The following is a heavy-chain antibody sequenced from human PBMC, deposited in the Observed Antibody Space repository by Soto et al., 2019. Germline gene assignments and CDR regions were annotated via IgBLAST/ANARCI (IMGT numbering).Heavy chain of an antibody. Sequence: SETLSLTCAVSGGSISSSNWWSCVRQHPGKGLEWIGYIYYTGSTYYNPSLKSRVTISVDTSKNQFSLKLSSVTAADTAVYYCARVVAATHNDYWGQGTLVTVSS. V-gene: IGHV4-31*11. J-gene: IGHJ4*02. D-gene: IGHD2-15*01. CDR1: GGSISSSNW. CDR2: IYYTGST. CDR3: ARVVAATHNDY.